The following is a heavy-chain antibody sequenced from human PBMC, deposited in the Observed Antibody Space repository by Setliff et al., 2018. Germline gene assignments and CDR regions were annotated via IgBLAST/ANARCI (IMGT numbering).Heavy chain of an antibody. Sequence: IYWDDDKRYSPSLKSRLTITKDTSKNQVVLTMTNMDPVDTATYYCAHSSGILLWIYWGQGTLVTVSS. CDR3: VVLTMTNMDPVDTATYYCAHSSGILLWIY. V-gene: IGHV2-5*02. J-gene: IGHJ4*02. D-gene: IGHD3-10*01.